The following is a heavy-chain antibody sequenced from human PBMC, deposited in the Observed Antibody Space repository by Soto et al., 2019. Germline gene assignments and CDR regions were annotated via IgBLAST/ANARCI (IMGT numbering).Heavy chain of an antibody. D-gene: IGHD1-1*01. CDR2: INPYRGAT. J-gene: IGHJ6*02. CDR1: GYSFTDYY. CDR3: AREHVRPRTGAMDV. Sequence: GASVKVSCKASGYSFTDYYMHCVRQAPGQGLEWMGWINPYRGATNYAQKFQGRVTMTRDTSISTAYMELSRLRSDDTAVYWCAREHVRPRTGAMDVWGQGTTVTVSS. V-gene: IGHV1-2*02.